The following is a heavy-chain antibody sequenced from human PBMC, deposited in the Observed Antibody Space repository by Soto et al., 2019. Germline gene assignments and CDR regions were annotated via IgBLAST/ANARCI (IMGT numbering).Heavy chain of an antibody. J-gene: IGHJ6*02. Sequence: QVQLVQSGAEVKKPGASVKVSCKASGYTFTGYYMHWVRQAPGQGLEWMGWINPNSGGTNYAQKLQGWAAVAGAASGSTADGVLGRGGADDTGGYYCARWGGETYWGGDCCPDGMDVWGQGTTVTVSS. CDR1: GYTFTGYY. CDR3: ARWGGETYWGGDCCPDGMDV. V-gene: IGHV1-2*04. CDR2: INPNSGGT. D-gene: IGHD2-21*02.